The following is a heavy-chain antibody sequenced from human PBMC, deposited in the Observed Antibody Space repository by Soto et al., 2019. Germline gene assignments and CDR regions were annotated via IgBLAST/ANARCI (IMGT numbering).Heavy chain of an antibody. V-gene: IGHV1-69*13. CDR2: IIPIFGTA. J-gene: IGHJ6*02. CDR3: ARDRSVYCSSTSCYTFNYYYGMDV. CDR1: GGTFSSYA. D-gene: IGHD2-2*02. Sequence: EASVKVSCKASGGTFSSYAISWVRQAPGQGLEWMGGIIPIFGTANYAQKFQGRVTITADESTSTAYMELSSLRSEDTAVYYCARDRSVYCSSTSCYTFNYYYGMDVWGQGTTVTVSS.